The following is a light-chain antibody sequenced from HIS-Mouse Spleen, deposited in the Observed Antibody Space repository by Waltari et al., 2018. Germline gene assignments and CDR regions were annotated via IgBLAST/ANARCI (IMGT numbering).Light chain of an antibody. Sequence: QSALTQPASVSGSPGQSITISCTGTSRAVGSSNLVSWYQQHPGKAPKLMIYEGSKRPSGVSNRFSGSKSGNTASLTISGLQAEDEADYYCCSYAGSSTLVFGGGTKLTVL. CDR3: CSYAGSSTLV. CDR1: SRAVGSSNL. CDR2: EGS. V-gene: IGLV2-23*01. J-gene: IGLJ3*02.